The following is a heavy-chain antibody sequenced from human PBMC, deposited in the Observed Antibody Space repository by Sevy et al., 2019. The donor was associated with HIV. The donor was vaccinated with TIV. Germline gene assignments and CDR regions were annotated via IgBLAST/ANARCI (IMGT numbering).Heavy chain of an antibody. D-gene: IGHD3-16*02. V-gene: IGHV3-9*01. Sequence: GGSLRLSCAASGFSFDDFAMHWVRQAPGKGLEWVSGISWSSGNIDYADSMKGRFTISRDNAKNSLYLQMNSLRAEDTALYFCATGGVSAMITFGGVIASNFDFWGQGTLVTVSS. CDR1: GFSFDDFA. CDR3: ATGGVSAMITFGGVIASNFDF. CDR2: ISWSSGNI. J-gene: IGHJ4*02.